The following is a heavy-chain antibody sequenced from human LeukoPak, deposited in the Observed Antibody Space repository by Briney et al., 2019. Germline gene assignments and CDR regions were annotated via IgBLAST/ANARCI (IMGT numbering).Heavy chain of an antibody. Sequence: SETLSLTCTVSGGSITTGIYYWGWIRQPAGKGLEWIGLLYTDGSTRYNPALKSRVTISVDKSKNQFSLKLSSVTAADTAVYYCARYYYDSSASINWFDLWGQGTLVTVSS. CDR2: LYTDGST. CDR1: GGSITTGIYY. CDR3: ARYYYDSSASINWFDL. J-gene: IGHJ5*02. D-gene: IGHD3-22*01. V-gene: IGHV4-61*02.